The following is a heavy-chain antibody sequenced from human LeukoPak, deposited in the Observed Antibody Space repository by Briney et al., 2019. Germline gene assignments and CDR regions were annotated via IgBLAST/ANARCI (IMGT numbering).Heavy chain of an antibody. CDR2: IYHSGST. V-gene: IGHV4-30-2*02. J-gene: IGHJ4*02. Sequence: SETLSLTCAVSGGSISSGGYSWSWIRQPPGKGLEWIGYIYHSGSTYYNPSLKSRVTISVDTSKNQFSLKLSSVTAADTVVYYCARYSSSSTFFDYWGQGTLVTVSS. CDR3: ARYSSSSTFFDY. D-gene: IGHD6-6*01. CDR1: GGSISSGGYS.